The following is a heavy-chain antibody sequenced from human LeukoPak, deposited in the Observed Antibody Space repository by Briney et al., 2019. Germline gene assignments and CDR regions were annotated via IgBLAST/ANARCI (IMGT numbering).Heavy chain of an antibody. D-gene: IGHD2-8*02. J-gene: IGHJ4*02. CDR1: GFTFSTFA. CDR2: IFPSGGEI. Sequence: GGSLRLSCEASGFTFSTFAMIWVRQPPGKGLEWVSSIFPSGGEIHYADSVRGRFTISRDNSKSTLSLQMNSLRAEDMAIYYCATYRQVLLPFESWGQGTLVTVSS. CDR3: ATYRQVLLPFES. V-gene: IGHV3-23*01.